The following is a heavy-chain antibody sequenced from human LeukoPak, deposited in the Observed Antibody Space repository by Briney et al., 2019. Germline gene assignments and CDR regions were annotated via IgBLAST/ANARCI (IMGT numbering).Heavy chain of an antibody. V-gene: IGHV4-39*01. CDR2: IYYSGST. D-gene: IGHD4-11*01. Sequence: SQTLSLTCTVSGGSISSGDYYWGWIRQPPGKGLEWIGSIYYSGSTYYNPSLRSRVTISVDTSKNQFSLKLSSVTAADTAVYYCARLAVTFDYWGQGTLVTVSS. CDR1: GGSISSGDYY. J-gene: IGHJ4*02. CDR3: ARLAVTFDY.